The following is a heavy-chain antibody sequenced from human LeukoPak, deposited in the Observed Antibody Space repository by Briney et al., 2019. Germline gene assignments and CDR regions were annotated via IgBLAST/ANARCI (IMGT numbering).Heavy chain of an antibody. V-gene: IGHV3-48*01. J-gene: IGHJ4*02. Sequence: GGSLRLSCAASGFTFSSYSMNWVRQAPGKGLEWVSYISSSSSTICYADSVKGRFTISRDNAKNSLYLQMNSLRAEDTAVYYCARAYPELGTVDYWGQGTLVTVSS. CDR1: GFTFSSYS. D-gene: IGHD7-27*01. CDR3: ARAYPELGTVDY. CDR2: ISSSSSTI.